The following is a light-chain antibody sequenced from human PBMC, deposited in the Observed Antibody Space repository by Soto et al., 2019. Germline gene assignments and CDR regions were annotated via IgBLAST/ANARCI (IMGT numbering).Light chain of an antibody. J-gene: IGKJ1*01. Sequence: IVLTQSPGTLSLSPGQRATLSCRASQSVTNDYLGWYQQKPGQSPRLLIYGASSRATGVPDRFSGSGSGTEFTLTISSLQSEDFAVYYCQQYSIWRTFGQGTKVDIK. CDR3: QQYSIWRT. V-gene: IGKV3-20*01. CDR1: QSVTNDY. CDR2: GAS.